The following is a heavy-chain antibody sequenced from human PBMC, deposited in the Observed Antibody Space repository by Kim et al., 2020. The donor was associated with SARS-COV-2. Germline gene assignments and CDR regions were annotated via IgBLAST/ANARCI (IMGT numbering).Heavy chain of an antibody. CDR1: GFTFGDYA. V-gene: IGHV3-9*01. CDR3: AKSLEQLVPSHYGMDV. CDR2: ISWNSGSI. J-gene: IGHJ6*02. Sequence: LRLSCAASGFTFGDYAMHWVRQAPGKGLEWVSGISWNSGSIGYADSVKGRFTISRDNAKNSLYLQMNSLRAEDTALYYCAKSLEQLVPSHYGMDVWGQGTTVTVSS. D-gene: IGHD6-13*01.